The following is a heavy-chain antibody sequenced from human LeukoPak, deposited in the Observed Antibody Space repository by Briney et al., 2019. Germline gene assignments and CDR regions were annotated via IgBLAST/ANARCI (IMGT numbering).Heavy chain of an antibody. CDR2: IYSDNT. V-gene: IGHV3-53*01. J-gene: IGHJ4*02. D-gene: IGHD4/OR15-4a*01. CDR1: GFTFSNYV. CDR3: ARRAGAYSHPYDY. Sequence: GGSLRLSCAASGFTFSNYVMSWVRQAPGKGVEWVSFIYSDNTHYSDSVKARFTISRDNSKNTLYLQMNSLRAEDTAVYYCARRAGAYSHPYDYWGQGTLVTVSS.